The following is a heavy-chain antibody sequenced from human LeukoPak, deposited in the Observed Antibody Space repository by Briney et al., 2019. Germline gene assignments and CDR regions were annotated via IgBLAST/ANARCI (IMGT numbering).Heavy chain of an antibody. J-gene: IGHJ6*04. CDR3: ARALGYCSGGSCYSFYYYYGMGV. V-gene: IGHV3-30*04. D-gene: IGHD2-15*01. CDR1: GFTFSSYA. Sequence: GGSLRLSCAASGFTFSSYAMHWVRQAPGKGLEWVAVISYDGSNKYYADSVKGRFTISRDNSKNTLYLQMNSLRAEDTAVYYCARALGYCSGGSCYSFYYYYGMGVWGKGTTVTVSS. CDR2: ISYDGSNK.